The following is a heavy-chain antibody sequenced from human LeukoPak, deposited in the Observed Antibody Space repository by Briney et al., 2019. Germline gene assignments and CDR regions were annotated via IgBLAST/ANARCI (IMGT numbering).Heavy chain of an antibody. V-gene: IGHV4-39*01. D-gene: IGHD2-2*01. CDR1: GGSISSSSYY. J-gene: IGHJ4*02. Sequence: SETLSLTCTVSGGSISSSSYYWGWIRQPPGNGVEWIGSIYYSGSTYYNPSLKSRVTISVDTSKNQFSLKLSSVTAADTAVYYCARAAYCTSTSCHFSGYAQRPLDSWGQGTLVTVSS. CDR3: ARAAYCTSTSCHFSGYAQRPLDS. CDR2: IYYSGST.